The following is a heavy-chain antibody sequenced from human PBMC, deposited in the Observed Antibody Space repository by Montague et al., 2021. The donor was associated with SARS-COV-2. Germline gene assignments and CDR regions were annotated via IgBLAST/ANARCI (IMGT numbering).Heavy chain of an antibody. V-gene: IGHV4-59*08. J-gene: IGHJ2*01. CDR1: GGSIRNYY. CDR3: ARLPPNGRWYLDL. D-gene: IGHD2-8*01. Sequence: SETLSLTCAVSGGSIRNYYWSWIRQPPGRGLEWIAYIYDSGNVDYNPSLKSRVTILVDTSKNQFSLKLSSVTAADTAVYYCARLPPNGRWYLDLGGRGTLVTVSS. CDR2: IYDSGNV.